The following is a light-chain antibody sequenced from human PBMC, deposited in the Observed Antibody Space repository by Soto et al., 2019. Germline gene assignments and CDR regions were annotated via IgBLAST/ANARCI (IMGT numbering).Light chain of an antibody. J-gene: IGKJ5*01. CDR2: AAS. Sequence: IQMTQSPSSLSASVGDRVTITCRASQSISSYLNWYQQKPGKAPKLLIYAASSLQSGVPSRFSGSGSGTDFTLTISSPQPEDFATYYCQQSYSTPITFGQGTRL. V-gene: IGKV1-39*01. CDR1: QSISSY. CDR3: QQSYSTPIT.